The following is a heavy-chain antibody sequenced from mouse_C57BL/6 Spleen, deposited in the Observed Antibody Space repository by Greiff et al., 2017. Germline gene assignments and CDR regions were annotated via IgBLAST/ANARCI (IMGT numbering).Heavy chain of an antibody. CDR3: AREDGSSLSYWYFDV. V-gene: IGHV5-17*01. D-gene: IGHD1-1*01. CDR1: GFTFSDYG. CDR2: ISSGSRTI. Sequence: DVHLVESGGGLVKPGGSLKLSCAASGFTFSDYGMHWVRQAPEKGLEWVAYISSGSRTIYYADTVKGRFTISIDNAKNTLFLQMTSLRSENTAMYYGAREDGSSLSYWYFDVWGTGTTVTVSS. J-gene: IGHJ1*03.